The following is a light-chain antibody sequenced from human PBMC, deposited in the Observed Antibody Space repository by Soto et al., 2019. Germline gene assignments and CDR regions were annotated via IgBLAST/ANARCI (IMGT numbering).Light chain of an antibody. Sequence: QTVVTQEPSFSVSPGRTVTLTCGLNSGSVSTNYYPSWYQQTPGQAPRTLIYSTNIRSSGVPDRFSGSILGNKAALTITGAQADDESDYFCVLYMGNGISIFGGGTKVTVL. V-gene: IGLV8-61*01. CDR3: VLYMGNGISI. CDR1: SGSVSTNYY. J-gene: IGLJ2*01. CDR2: STN.